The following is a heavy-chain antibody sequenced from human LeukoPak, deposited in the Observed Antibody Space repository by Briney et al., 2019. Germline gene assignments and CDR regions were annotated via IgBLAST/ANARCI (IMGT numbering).Heavy chain of an antibody. D-gene: IGHD3-10*01. CDR2: ISGSGGST. J-gene: IGHJ6*02. CDR3: AKGVSGPYYYYGMDV. CDR1: GFTFSSYA. Sequence: GGSLRLSCAASGFTFSSYAMSWVRQAPGKGLEWVSAISGSGGSTYYADSVKGRFTISRDNSKNTLYLQMNCLRAEDTAVYYCAKGVSGPYYYYGMDVWGQGTTVTVSS. V-gene: IGHV3-23*01.